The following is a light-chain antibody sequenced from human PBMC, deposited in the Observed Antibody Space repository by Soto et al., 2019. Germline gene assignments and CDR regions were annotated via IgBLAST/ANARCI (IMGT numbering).Light chain of an antibody. CDR1: QSISSN. J-gene: IGKJ4*01. Sequence: VVMTQSPATLSVSPGERATLSCMASQSISSNLDWLQQKPGQAPRLLIYDASKRATGIPDRFSGSGSETHFTLTISSLEPEDFAVYYCQQRSSWPLTFGEGTKVDIK. CDR3: QQRSSWPLT. V-gene: IGKV3-11*01. CDR2: DAS.